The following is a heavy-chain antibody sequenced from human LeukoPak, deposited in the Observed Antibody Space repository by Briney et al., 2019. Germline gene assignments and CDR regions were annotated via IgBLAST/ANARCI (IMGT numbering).Heavy chain of an antibody. CDR2: IYSGGST. CDR3: ARGTVTMVDY. Sequence: GGSLRLSCAASGFTVSSNYMSWVRQAPGRGLGWVSVIYSGGSTYYADSVKGRFTISRDNSKNTLFLQMNSLRAGDTAVYYCARGTVTMVDYWGQGTLVTVSS. V-gene: IGHV3-66*01. J-gene: IGHJ4*02. CDR1: GFTVSSNY. D-gene: IGHD3-10*01.